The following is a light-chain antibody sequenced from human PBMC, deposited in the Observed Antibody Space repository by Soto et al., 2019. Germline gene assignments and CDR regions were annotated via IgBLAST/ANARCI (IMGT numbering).Light chain of an antibody. CDR3: SSYTSSSTLLYV. J-gene: IGLJ1*01. Sequence: QPASVSGSPGQSITISCTGTSSNVGGYNYVSWYQQHPGKAPKLMIYDVSNRPSGVSNRFSGSKSGNTASLTISGLQAEDEADYYCSSYTSSSTLLYVFGTGTKLTVL. CDR1: SSNVGGYNY. V-gene: IGLV2-14*01. CDR2: DVS.